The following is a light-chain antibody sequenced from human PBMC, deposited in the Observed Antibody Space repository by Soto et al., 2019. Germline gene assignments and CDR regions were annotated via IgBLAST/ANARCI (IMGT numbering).Light chain of an antibody. CDR3: QERSNWPLT. V-gene: IGKV3-11*01. J-gene: IGKJ4*01. CDR1: QNVGNY. Sequence: EIVLTQSPATLSLSPGERATLSCRASQNVGNYLAWYQQKPGQAPRLLIYDASNTATGIPARFSGSGSGTDFTLTISSLEPEDFAVYYCQERSNWPLTFGGGTKVEIK. CDR2: DAS.